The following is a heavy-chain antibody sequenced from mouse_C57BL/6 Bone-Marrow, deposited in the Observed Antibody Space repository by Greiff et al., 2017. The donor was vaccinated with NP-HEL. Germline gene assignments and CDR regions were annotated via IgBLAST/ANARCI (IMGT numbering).Heavy chain of an antibody. J-gene: IGHJ2*01. CDR3: ASGSSYSRYFDY. V-gene: IGHV1-52*01. D-gene: IGHD1-1*01. Sequence: QVQLKQPGAELVRPGSSVKLSCKASGYTFTSYWMHWVKQRPIQGLEWIGNIDPSDSETHYNQKFKDKATLTVDKSSSTAYMQLSRLTSEDSAVYYCASGSSYSRYFDYWGQGTTLTVSS. CDR1: GYTFTSYW. CDR2: IDPSDSET.